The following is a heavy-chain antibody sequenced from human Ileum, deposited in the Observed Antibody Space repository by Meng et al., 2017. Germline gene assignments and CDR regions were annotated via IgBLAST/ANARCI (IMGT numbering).Heavy chain of an antibody. J-gene: IGHJ1*01. CDR2: IKQDGSEK. V-gene: IGHV3-7*01. CDR1: GFTFSGYW. D-gene: IGHD3-16*01. CDR3: ARDQGSYGNFQH. Sequence: GESLKISCAGSGFTFSGYWMNWVRQAPGKGLEWVANIKQDGSEKHYVDSVKGRFTISRDNAKNSLYLQMNSLGDEDTAVYHCARDQGSYGNFQHWGQGTLVTVSS.